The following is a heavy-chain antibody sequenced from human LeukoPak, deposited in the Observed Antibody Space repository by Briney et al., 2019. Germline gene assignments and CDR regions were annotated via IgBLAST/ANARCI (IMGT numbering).Heavy chain of an antibody. D-gene: IGHD6-19*01. CDR2: ISDSGNSK. J-gene: IGHJ4*02. Sequence: PGGSLRLSCAASGFTFSDYYMSWLRQTPGKGLEWVSYISDSGNSKYYADSVKGRFTISRDNAKNSLYPQMNSLRAEDTAVYYCARDLAVAGYWGQGTLVTVSS. CDR3: ARDLAVAGY. V-gene: IGHV3-11*01. CDR1: GFTFSDYY.